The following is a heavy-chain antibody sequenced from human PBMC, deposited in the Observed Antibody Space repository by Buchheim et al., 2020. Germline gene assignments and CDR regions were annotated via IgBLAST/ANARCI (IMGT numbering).Heavy chain of an antibody. CDR3: ARGGSRKSGYYGSGSYYRDGY. D-gene: IGHD3-10*01. Sequence: QVQLVQSGAEVKKPGASVKVSCKASGYTFTSYDINWVRQATGQGLEWMGWMNPNSGNTGYAQKFQGRVTMTRNTSISTAYMELSSLRSEDTTVYYCARGGSRKSGYYGSGSYYRDGYWGQGTL. V-gene: IGHV1-8*01. CDR1: GYTFTSYD. CDR2: MNPNSGNT. J-gene: IGHJ4*02.